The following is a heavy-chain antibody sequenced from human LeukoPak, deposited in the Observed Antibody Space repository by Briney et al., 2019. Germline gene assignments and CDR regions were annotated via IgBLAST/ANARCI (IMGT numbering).Heavy chain of an antibody. CDR1: GYTFTGYY. D-gene: IGHD6-19*01. J-gene: IGHJ4*02. CDR2: INPNSGGT. V-gene: IGHV1-2*02. Sequence: GASVKVSCKASGYTFTGYYMHWVRQAPGQGLEWMGWINPNSGGTNYAQKFQGRVTMTRDTSISTAYMELSRLRSDDTAVYYRAREPRIAVAGSGFDYWGQGTLVTVSS. CDR3: AREPRIAVAGSGFDY.